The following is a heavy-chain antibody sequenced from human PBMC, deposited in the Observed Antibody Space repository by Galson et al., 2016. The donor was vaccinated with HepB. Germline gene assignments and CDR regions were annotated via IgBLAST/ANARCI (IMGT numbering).Heavy chain of an antibody. CDR3: ARERRNHYDSSGFPDY. Sequence: SLRLSCAVPGFTVSSNYMSWVRQAPGKGLQWVSVIYSGGTTYYADSVKGRFTISRDTSKNTLYLQMSSLRAEDTAVYFCARERRNHYDSSGFPDYWGQGTLVTVSS. D-gene: IGHD3-22*01. CDR2: IYSGGTT. J-gene: IGHJ4*02. CDR1: GFTVSSNY. V-gene: IGHV3-66*01.